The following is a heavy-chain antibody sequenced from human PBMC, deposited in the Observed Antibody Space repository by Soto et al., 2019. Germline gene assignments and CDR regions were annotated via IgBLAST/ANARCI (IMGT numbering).Heavy chain of an antibody. CDR2: IYTILIT. Sequence: AEPLSLTCTVSGGSISSYYWSCIRQPSVKGLEWIGRIYTILITNYNPSLNSLXTMSVDTSKRQFSXQLSYFNAADTSLYYYSXDGMRLVGLVTXGWCDSWGQVGLLTV. V-gene: IGHV4-4*07. J-gene: IGHJ5*02. CDR1: GGSISSYY. D-gene: IGHD3-3*01. CDR3: SXDGMRLVGLVTXGWCDS.